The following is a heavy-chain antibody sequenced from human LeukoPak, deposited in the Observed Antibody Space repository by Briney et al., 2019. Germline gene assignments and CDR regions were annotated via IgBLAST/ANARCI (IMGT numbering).Heavy chain of an antibody. CDR1: GYSISSGYY. V-gene: IGHV4-38-2*01. Sequence: PSETLSLTCAVSGYSISSGYYWAWIRQPPGKGLEWIGEINHSGSTNYNPSLKSRVTISVDTSKNQFSLKLSSVPAADTAVYYCARNRVVRVYYGSGSYYKPDYWGQGTLVTVSS. CDR3: ARNRVVRVYYGSGSYYKPDY. D-gene: IGHD3-10*01. CDR2: INHSGST. J-gene: IGHJ4*02.